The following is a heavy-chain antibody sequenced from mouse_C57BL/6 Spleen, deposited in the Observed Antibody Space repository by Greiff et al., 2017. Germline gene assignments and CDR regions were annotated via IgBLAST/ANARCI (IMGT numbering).Heavy chain of an antibody. CDR2: INPRTGGT. Sequence: VQLQQSGPELVKPGASVKISCKASGYSFTGYYMNWVKQSPEKSLEWIGEINPRTGGTTYNQKFKAKATLTVDKSSSTAYRQLKSLTSEDSAVYYCARSYSNYLAWFAYWGQGTLVTVSA. J-gene: IGHJ3*01. CDR3: ARSYSNYLAWFAY. CDR1: GYSFTGYY. V-gene: IGHV1-42*01. D-gene: IGHD2-5*01.